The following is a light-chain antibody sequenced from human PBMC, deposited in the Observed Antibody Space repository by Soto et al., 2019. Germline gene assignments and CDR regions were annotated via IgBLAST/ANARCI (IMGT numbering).Light chain of an antibody. V-gene: IGLV2-8*01. CDR1: KDDVGVYYI. CDR3: KSYAGSNTYV. Sequence: QTVLTQAPSATGSPGQSVTISCTRTKDDVGVYYIVSWYQHHPGKAPRLIIYAVVQRPSGVSERFPISNSGNEASVAVSWLQAADEADYFCKSYAGSNTYVVGRGTKV. J-gene: IGLJ6*01. CDR2: AVV.